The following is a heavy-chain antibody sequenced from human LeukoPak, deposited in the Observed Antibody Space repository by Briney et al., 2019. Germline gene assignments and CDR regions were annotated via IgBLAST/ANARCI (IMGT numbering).Heavy chain of an antibody. CDR2: IYYSGSN. Sequence: SETLSLTCTVSGGSISSYYWGWIRQPPGKGLEWIGYIYYSGSNNYNPSLRGRLTISADTSQNQFSRKRSSVPAAEPAVYYCARVGGLRDFVDYWGQGTLVTVSS. V-gene: IGHV4-59*01. J-gene: IGHJ4*02. CDR3: ARVGGLRDFVDY. D-gene: IGHD3-16*01. CDR1: GGSISSYY.